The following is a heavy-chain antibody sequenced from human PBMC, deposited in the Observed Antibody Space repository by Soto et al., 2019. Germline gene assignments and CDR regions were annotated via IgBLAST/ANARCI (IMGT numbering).Heavy chain of an antibody. CDR1: GFTFSSYA. D-gene: IGHD2-2*01. CDR3: ASSXISTSCYLD. Sequence: GGSLRLSCAASGFTFSSYAMHWVRQVTGKGLEWVAVISYDGSNKYYADSVKGRFTISRDNSKNTLYLQMNSLRAEDTAVYYCASSXISTSCYLDWGQGT. CDR2: ISYDGSNK. V-gene: IGHV3-30-3*01. J-gene: IGHJ4*02.